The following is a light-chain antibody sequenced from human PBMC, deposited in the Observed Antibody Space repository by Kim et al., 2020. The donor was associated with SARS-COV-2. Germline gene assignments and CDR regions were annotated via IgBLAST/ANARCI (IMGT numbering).Light chain of an antibody. J-gene: IGKJ1*01. CDR3: QKYNSAPWT. CDR2: GAS. V-gene: IGKV1-27*01. Sequence: ACIGDRVTITCRASQDIANSLAWYQQKPGKVPQVLIYGASTLQSGVPSRFSGSGSGTEFTLTIGSLQTEDVATYYCQKYNSAPWTFGPGTKVDIK. CDR1: QDIANS.